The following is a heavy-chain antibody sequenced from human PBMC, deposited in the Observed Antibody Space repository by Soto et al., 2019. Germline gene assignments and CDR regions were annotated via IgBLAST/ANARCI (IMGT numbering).Heavy chain of an antibody. CDR3: ARGPHYDFWSCYNPTDY. Sequence: QVQLVQSGAEVKKPGSSVKVSCKASGGTFSSYAISWVRQAPGQGLEWMGGIIPIFGTANYAQKFQGRVKITADESTSTAYMELSSLRSEDTAVYYCARGPHYDFWSCYNPTDYWGQGTLVTVSS. J-gene: IGHJ4*02. D-gene: IGHD3-3*01. CDR1: GGTFSSYA. CDR2: IIPIFGTA. V-gene: IGHV1-69*01.